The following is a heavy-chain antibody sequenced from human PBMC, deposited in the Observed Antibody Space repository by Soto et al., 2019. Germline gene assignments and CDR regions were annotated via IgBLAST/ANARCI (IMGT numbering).Heavy chain of an antibody. J-gene: IGHJ4*02. CDR3: AKDWGRLPLASDYYFDD. D-gene: IGHD3-16*01. V-gene: IGHV3-23*01. CDR2: ISGSGGGT. Sequence: GGSLRLSCAASGFTFSSYAMSWVRQAPGKGLEWVSTISGSGGGTHFADSVKGRFTISRDNSKNTLYLQMSSLRAEDTAVYFCAKDWGRLPLASDYYFDDWGLGTLDTGSS. CDR1: GFTFSSYA.